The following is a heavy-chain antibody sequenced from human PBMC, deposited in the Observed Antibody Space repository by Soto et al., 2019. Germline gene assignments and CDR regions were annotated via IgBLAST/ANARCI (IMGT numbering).Heavy chain of an antibody. J-gene: IGHJ6*02. CDR2: IYPGDSDT. CDR1: GYSFTSYW. Sequence: GESLKISCKGSGYSFTSYWIGWVRQMPGKGLEWKGIIYPGDSDTRYSPSFQGQVTISADKSISTAYLQWSSLKASDTAMYYCARHSYGSGSYFDYYYYGMDVWGQGTTVTVSS. CDR3: ARHSYGSGSYFDYYYYGMDV. D-gene: IGHD3-10*01. V-gene: IGHV5-51*01.